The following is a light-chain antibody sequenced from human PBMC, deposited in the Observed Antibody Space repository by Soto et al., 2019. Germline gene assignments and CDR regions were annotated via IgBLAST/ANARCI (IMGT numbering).Light chain of an antibody. CDR1: QRITTY. Sequence: IHMTQSPSSLSASVGDRVTITCRASQRITTYLNWYQQKPGEAPKLLISTSGTLQRGVPSRFIGSGSGIDFTLTITGLQRADFATYFCQQTYNTPYTFGQGTKLEIK. CDR2: TSG. J-gene: IGKJ2*01. V-gene: IGKV1-39*01. CDR3: QQTYNTPYT.